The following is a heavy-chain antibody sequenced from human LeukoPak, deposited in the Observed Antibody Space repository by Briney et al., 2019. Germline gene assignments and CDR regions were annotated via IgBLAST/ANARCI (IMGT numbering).Heavy chain of an antibody. D-gene: IGHD1-7*01. V-gene: IGHV1-18*01. Sequence: ASVKVSCKASGYTFTSYGISWVRQAPGQGLEWMGWISAYNGNTNYAQKLQGRVTMTTDTSTSTAYMELRSLRSEDTAVYYCARRRPPGTTFQPFDYWGQGTLVTVSS. CDR1: GYTFTSYG. J-gene: IGHJ4*02. CDR3: ARRRPPGTTFQPFDY. CDR2: ISAYNGNT.